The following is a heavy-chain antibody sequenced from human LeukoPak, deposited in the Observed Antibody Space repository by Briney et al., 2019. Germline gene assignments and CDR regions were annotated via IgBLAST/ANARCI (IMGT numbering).Heavy chain of an antibody. CDR2: FDPEEGET. J-gene: IGHJ4*02. V-gene: IGHV1-24*01. Sequence: SVKVSCKLSGYSLTKLSMHWVRQAPGKGLEWMGGFDPEEGETLKAQKFQGRVTMTEDTFTDTAYMELSGLRSEDTAVYYCATSVDGLVTIRTYFEHWGQGTLITVSS. D-gene: IGHD2/OR15-2a*01. CDR1: GYSLTKLS. CDR3: ATSVDGLVTIRTYFEH.